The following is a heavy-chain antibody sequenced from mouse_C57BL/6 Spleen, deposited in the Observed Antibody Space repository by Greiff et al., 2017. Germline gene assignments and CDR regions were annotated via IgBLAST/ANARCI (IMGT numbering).Heavy chain of an antibody. CDR1: GFSFNTYA. CDR2: IRSKSNNYAT. D-gene: IGHD4-1*01. CDR3: VRGDWDDAMDY. J-gene: IGHJ4*01. V-gene: IGHV10-1*01. Sequence: EVMLVESGGGLVQPKGSLKLSCAASGFSFNTYAMNWVRQAPGKGLEWVARIRSKSNNYATYYADSVKDRFTISRDDSESMLYLQMNNLKTEDTAMYYCVRGDWDDAMDYWGQGTSVTVSS.